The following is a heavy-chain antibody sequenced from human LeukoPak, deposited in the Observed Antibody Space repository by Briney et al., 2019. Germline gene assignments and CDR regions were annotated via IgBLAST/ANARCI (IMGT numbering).Heavy chain of an antibody. CDR1: GFTFSSYA. J-gene: IGHJ5*02. V-gene: IGHV3-23*01. CDR3: AKAYSEQWLVWFDP. CDR2: ISGSGGST. D-gene: IGHD6-19*01. Sequence: GGSLGLSCAASGFTFSSYAMSWVRQAPGKGLEWVSAISGSGGSTYYADSVKGRFTISRDNSKNTLYLQMNSLRAEDTAVYYCAKAYSEQWLVWFDPWGQGTLVTVSS.